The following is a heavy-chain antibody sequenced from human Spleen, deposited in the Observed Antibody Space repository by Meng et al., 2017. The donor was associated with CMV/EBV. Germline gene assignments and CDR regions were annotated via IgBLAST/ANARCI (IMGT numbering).Heavy chain of an antibody. D-gene: IGHD3-22*01. CDR1: GFNFKNYA. V-gene: IGHV3-23*01. J-gene: IGHJ4*02. Sequence: GGSLRLSCAASGFNFKNYAMSWVRQAPGKGLEWVSGIIGSGGGTHYADSVKGRFTISRDNSKSTLSLHMNNLRVDDTAVYYCAKVIVETDYPYYFDYWGQGTLVTVSS. CDR2: IIGSGGGT. CDR3: AKVIVETDYPYYFDY.